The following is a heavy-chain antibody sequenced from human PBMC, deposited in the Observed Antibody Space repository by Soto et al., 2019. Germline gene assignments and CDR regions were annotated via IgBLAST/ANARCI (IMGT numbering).Heavy chain of an antibody. CDR1: GFTFSSYT. Sequence: GGSLRLSCAASGFTFSSYTINWVLQAPGEGLEWVSSISGSSTYIYYADSVKGRFTISRDNAKNSLYLQMNSLRAEDTAVYYCAREFDYDILTGPDYWGQGTLVTVSS. CDR3: AREFDYDILTGPDY. J-gene: IGHJ4*02. CDR2: ISGSSTYI. D-gene: IGHD3-9*01. V-gene: IGHV3-21*01.